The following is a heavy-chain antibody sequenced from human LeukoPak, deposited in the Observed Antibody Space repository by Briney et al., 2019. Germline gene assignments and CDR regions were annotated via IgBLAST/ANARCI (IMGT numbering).Heavy chain of an antibody. V-gene: IGHV4-61*02. CDR3: ASHDYGDYSGLDV. D-gene: IGHD4-17*01. CDR1: GGSISSGSYY. CDR2: IYTSGST. Sequence: SETLSLTCTVSGGSISSGSYYWSWIRQPAGKGLEWIGRIYTSGSTNYNPSLKSRVTMSVDTSKNKFSLKLSSMTAADTAVYYCASHDYGDYSGLDVWGKGTTVTVSS. J-gene: IGHJ6*04.